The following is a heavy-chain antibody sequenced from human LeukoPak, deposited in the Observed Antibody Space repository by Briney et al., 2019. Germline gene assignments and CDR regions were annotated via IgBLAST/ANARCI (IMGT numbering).Heavy chain of an antibody. D-gene: IGHD6-19*01. V-gene: IGHV3-48*03. Sequence: GGSLRLSCAASGFTFSSYEMNWVRQAPGKGLEWVSYTSSSGSTIYYADSVKGRFTISRDNAKNSLYLQMNSLRAEDTAVYYCARVTVALDYWGQGTLVTVSS. J-gene: IGHJ4*02. CDR2: TSSSGSTI. CDR1: GFTFSSYE. CDR3: ARVTVALDY.